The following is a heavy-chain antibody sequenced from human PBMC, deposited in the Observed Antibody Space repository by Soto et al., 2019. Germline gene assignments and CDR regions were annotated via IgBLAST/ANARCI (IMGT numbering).Heavy chain of an antibody. D-gene: IGHD3-9*01. Sequence: EVQLVESGGGLVKPGGSLRLSCVASGFTFSNAWMSWVRQAPGKGLEWVGRIKSKTDGGTTDYAAPVKGRFTISRDDSKNTLYLQMNSLKTEDTAVYYCTTDLYYDIPSPFDYWGQGTLVTVSS. V-gene: IGHV3-15*01. CDR1: GFTFSNAW. CDR2: IKSKTDGGTT. J-gene: IGHJ4*02. CDR3: TTDLYYDIPSPFDY.